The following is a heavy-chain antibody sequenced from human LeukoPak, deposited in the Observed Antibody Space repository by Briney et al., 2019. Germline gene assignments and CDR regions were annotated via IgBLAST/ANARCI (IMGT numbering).Heavy chain of an antibody. CDR1: GFTFSSYA. J-gene: IGHJ6*03. CDR2: ISGSGGST. V-gene: IGHV3-23*01. CDR3: AKVHDYGDYVGYYYYMDV. D-gene: IGHD4-17*01. Sequence: GGTLRLSCAASGFTFSSYAMSWVRQAPGKGLEWVSAISGSGGSTYYADSVKGRFTISRDNSKSTLYLQMNSLRAEDTAVYYCAKVHDYGDYVGYYYYMDVWGKGTTVTVSS.